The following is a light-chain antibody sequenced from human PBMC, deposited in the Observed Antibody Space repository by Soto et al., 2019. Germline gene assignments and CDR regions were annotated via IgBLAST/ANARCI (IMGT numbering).Light chain of an antibody. Sequence: QSVLTQPPSASGTPRPRVTISCSGSSSHIGSNTVNWYQQLPGTAPKLLIYSNNQRPSGVPDRFSGSKSGTSASLAISGLQSEDEADYYCAAWDDSLNGYVFGTGTKVTVL. CDR3: AAWDDSLNGYV. CDR1: SSHIGSNT. J-gene: IGLJ1*01. CDR2: SNN. V-gene: IGLV1-44*01.